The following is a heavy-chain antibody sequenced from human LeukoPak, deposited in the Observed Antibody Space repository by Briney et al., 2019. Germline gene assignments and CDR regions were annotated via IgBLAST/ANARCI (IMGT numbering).Heavy chain of an antibody. CDR2: IYYSGST. D-gene: IGHD6-6*01. J-gene: IGHJ6*02. V-gene: IGHV4-59*01. Sequence: PSETLSLTCTVSGGSISSYYWSWIRQPPGKGLEWIGYIYYSGSTNYNPSLKSRVTISVDMSKNQFSLKLSSVTAADTAVYYCARSRPNYYYYGMDVWGQGTTVTVSS. CDR1: GGSISSYY. CDR3: ARSRPNYYYYGMDV.